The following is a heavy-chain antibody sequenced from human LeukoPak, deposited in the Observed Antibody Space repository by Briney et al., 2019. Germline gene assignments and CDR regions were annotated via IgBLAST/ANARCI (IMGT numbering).Heavy chain of an antibody. CDR3: AKDLNWPRSEY. CDR1: GFTFSTTA. Sequence: GGSLRLSCAASGFTFSTTAMTWVRQAPGKGLEWVSGISNSGGSTDYADSVKGRFTISRDNSKNTLSLQMNRLRAEDTAVYYCAKDLNWPRSEYWGQGTLVTVSS. CDR2: ISNSGGST. J-gene: IGHJ4*02. D-gene: IGHD1-20*01. V-gene: IGHV3-23*01.